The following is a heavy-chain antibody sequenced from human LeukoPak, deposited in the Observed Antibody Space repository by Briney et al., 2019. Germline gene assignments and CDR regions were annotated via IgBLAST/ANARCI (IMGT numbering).Heavy chain of an antibody. Sequence: SETLSLTCTVSGGSISTYYWSWIRQPPGKGLEWIGEINHSGSTNYNPSLKSRVTISVDTSKNQFSLKLSSVTAADTAVYYCARGPYSNYKYYYYYYMDVWGKGTTVTVSS. V-gene: IGHV4-34*01. J-gene: IGHJ6*03. CDR1: GGSISTYY. CDR3: ARGPYSNYKYYYYYYMDV. D-gene: IGHD4-11*01. CDR2: INHSGST.